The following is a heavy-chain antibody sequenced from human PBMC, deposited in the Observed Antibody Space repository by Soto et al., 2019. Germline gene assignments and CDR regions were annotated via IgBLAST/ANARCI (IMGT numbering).Heavy chain of an antibody. CDR3: AHHPYYGLGSYSFDY. CDR2: IYWDDDK. Sequence: QITLKESGPTLVRPTQTLTLTCTFSGFSLTTSGVGVGWIRQPPGKALEWLAGIYWDDDKRYSSSLKSRLTITNDTSKNQVVLTMTNMDPVDTATYYCAHHPYYGLGSYSFDYWGQGTLVTVSS. J-gene: IGHJ4*02. V-gene: IGHV2-5*02. CDR1: GFSLTTSGVG. D-gene: IGHD3-10*01.